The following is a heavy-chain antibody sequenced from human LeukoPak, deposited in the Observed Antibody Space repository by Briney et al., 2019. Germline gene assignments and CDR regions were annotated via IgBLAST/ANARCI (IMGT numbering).Heavy chain of an antibody. J-gene: IGHJ4*02. CDR1: ALTFGSYG. V-gene: IGHV3-30*02. CDR3: AKDDHDIVVVPAAIAY. D-gene: IGHD2-2*01. CDR2: IRYDGSNK. Sequence: GGSLRLSCAASALTFGSYGMHWVRQAPGKGLEWVAFIRYDGSNKYYADSVKGRFTISRDNSKNTLYLQMNSLIAEDTAVYYCAKDDHDIVVVPAAIAYWGQGTLVTVSS.